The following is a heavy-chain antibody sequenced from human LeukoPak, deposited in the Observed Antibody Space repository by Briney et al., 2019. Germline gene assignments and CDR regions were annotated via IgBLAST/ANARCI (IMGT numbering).Heavy chain of an antibody. CDR3: VRDHLHYFDY. V-gene: IGHV1-2*02. CDR2: INIDSGGT. CDR1: GYSFTDYY. J-gene: IGHJ4*02. Sequence: ASVKVSCKASGYSFTDYYIHWVRQAPGQGPEWMGWINIDSGGTNYAQKFQGRVTMTRDTSISTAYMEMSSLRSDDTAVYYCVRDHLHYFDYWGQGTLVTVSS.